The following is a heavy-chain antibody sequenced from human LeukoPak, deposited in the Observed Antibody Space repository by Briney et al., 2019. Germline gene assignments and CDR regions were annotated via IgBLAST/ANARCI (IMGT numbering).Heavy chain of an antibody. CDR3: TRVRSSSWYDY. D-gene: IGHD6-13*01. Sequence: GGSLRLSCATYGFTFSTSWMHWVSQAPGKGLVWVSRISGDGTTTTYADSVKGRFTISRDNAKNTLFLQMNSLRVDDTAVYYCTRVRSSSWYDYWGQGALVTVSP. CDR1: GFTFSTSW. J-gene: IGHJ4*02. CDR2: ISGDGTTT. V-gene: IGHV3-74*01.